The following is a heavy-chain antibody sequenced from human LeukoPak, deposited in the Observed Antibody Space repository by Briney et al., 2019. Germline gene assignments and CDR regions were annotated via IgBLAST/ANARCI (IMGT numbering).Heavy chain of an antibody. CDR3: ARDLQGFEVGATRGFDP. D-gene: IGHD1-26*01. Sequence: ASVKVSCKASGYTFTSYYMHWVRQAPGQGLEWMGIINPSGGSTSYAQKFQGRVTMTRDTSTSTVYMELSSLRSEDTAVYYCARDLQGFEVGATRGFDPWGQGTLVTVSS. V-gene: IGHV1-46*01. CDR1: GYTFTSYY. CDR2: INPSGGST. J-gene: IGHJ5*02.